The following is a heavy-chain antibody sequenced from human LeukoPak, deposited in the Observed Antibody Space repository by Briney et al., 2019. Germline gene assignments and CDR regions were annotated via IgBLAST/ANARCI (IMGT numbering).Heavy chain of an antibody. CDR2: IYYSGST. D-gene: IGHD6-13*01. CDR3: ARDHRGIDY. J-gene: IGHJ4*02. CDR1: GGSINSYY. V-gene: IGHV4-59*01. Sequence: SETLSLTCTVSGGSINSYYWSWIRQPPGKGLEWIGYIYYSGSTNYNPSLKSRVTISVDTSKNQFSLKLSSVTAADTAVYYCARDHRGIDYWGQGTLVTVSS.